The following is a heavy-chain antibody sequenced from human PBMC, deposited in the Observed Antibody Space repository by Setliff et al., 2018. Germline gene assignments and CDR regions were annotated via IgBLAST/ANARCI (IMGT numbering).Heavy chain of an antibody. CDR2: INPNTGSA. CDR3: ARDLRAATATGEYYFDF. Sequence: ASVKVSCKASGYTFTDYYIQWVRQAPGQGLEWMGWINPNTGSAYYRQRFQGRVTMTRDTSISTAYMDVNRLKSDDSAVYYCARDLRAATATGEYYFDFWGQGTLVTVSS. V-gene: IGHV1-2*02. CDR1: GYTFTDYY. D-gene: IGHD6-13*01. J-gene: IGHJ4*02.